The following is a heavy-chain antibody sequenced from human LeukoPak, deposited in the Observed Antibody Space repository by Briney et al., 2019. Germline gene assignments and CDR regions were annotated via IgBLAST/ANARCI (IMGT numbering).Heavy chain of an antibody. CDR1: GYSISSPYY. CDR3: ARDLFGVIDSDP. CDR2: IFQSGST. V-gene: IGHV4-38-2*02. D-gene: IGHD3-16*02. Sequence: SETLSLTCTVSGYSISSPYYWGWIRQPPGKGLEWIGNIFQSGSTNYNPSLKSRVTISSDTSKNQFSLKLSSVTAADTAVYYCARDLFGVIDSDPWGQGTLVTVSS. J-gene: IGHJ5*02.